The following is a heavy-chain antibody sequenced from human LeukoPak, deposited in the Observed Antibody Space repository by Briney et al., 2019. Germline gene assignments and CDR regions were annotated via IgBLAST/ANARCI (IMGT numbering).Heavy chain of an antibody. D-gene: IGHD2-21*01. V-gene: IGHV1-2*02. CDR3: ARPCGGDCSHPYFDY. J-gene: IGHJ4*02. Sequence: GASVKVSCKASGYTFTSYDINWVRQATGQGLEWMGWINPNSGGTNYAQKFQGRVTMTRDTSISTAYMELSRLRSDDTAVYYCARPCGGDCSHPYFDYWGQGTLVTVSS. CDR1: GYTFTSYD. CDR2: INPNSGGT.